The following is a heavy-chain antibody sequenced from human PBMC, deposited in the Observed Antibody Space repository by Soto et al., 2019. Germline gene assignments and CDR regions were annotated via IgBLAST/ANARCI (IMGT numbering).Heavy chain of an antibody. CDR1: GGTFSSYS. V-gene: IGHV1-69*01. D-gene: IGHD1-26*01. CDR2: IIPIFGTA. J-gene: IGHJ4*02. CDR3: ARDGGRHSGGIDY. Sequence: QVQLVQSGAEVKKPGSSVKVSCKASGGTFSSYSINWVRQAPGQGLEWMGEIIPIFGTANYAQKFQGRVTITADESTSPAYMELSSRRSEDTAVYYCARDGGRHSGGIDYWGQGNLVTVSS.